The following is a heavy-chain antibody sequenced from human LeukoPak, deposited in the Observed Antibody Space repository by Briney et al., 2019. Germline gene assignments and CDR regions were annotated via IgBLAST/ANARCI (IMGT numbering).Heavy chain of an antibody. CDR1: GFAFSSLA. CDR3: AKDARRTDGWYYFDY. D-gene: IGHD6-19*01. Sequence: GGSLRLSCAASGFAFSSLAMGWVRQAPGKRLEWVSVISDSGSLTYYADSVKGRFTISRDNSKKTLFLQLNSLRAEDTAIYYCAKDARRTDGWYYFDYWGQGALVTVSS. V-gene: IGHV3-23*01. J-gene: IGHJ4*02. CDR2: ISDSGSLT.